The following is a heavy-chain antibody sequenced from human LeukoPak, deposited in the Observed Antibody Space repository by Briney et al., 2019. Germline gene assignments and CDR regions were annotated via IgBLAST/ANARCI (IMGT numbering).Heavy chain of an antibody. D-gene: IGHD3-3*01. CDR3: ARDHAEVRFLEWLSYYYYHMDV. CDR1: GFTFSDYY. CDR2: ISSSGSTI. J-gene: IGHJ6*03. Sequence: PGGSLRLSCAASGFTFSDYYMSWIRQAPGKGLEWVSYISSSGSTIYYADSVKGRFTISRDNAKNSLYLQMNSLRAEDTAVYYCARDHAEVRFLEWLSYYYYHMDVWGKGTTVTVSS. V-gene: IGHV3-11*04.